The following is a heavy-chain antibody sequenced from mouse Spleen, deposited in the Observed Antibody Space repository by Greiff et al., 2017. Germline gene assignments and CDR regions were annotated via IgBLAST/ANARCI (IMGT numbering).Heavy chain of an antibody. V-gene: IGHV5-9*02. CDR3: ETGNYFDY. CDR1: GFAFSSYD. J-gene: IGHJ2*01. D-gene: IGHD4-1*01. Sequence: EVQVVESGGGLVKPGGSLKLSCAASGFAFSSYDMSWVRQTPEKRLEWVATISSGGSYTYYPDSVKGRFTISRDNARNTLYLQMSSLRSEDTALYYCETGNYFDYWGQGTTLTVSS. CDR2: ISSGGSYT.